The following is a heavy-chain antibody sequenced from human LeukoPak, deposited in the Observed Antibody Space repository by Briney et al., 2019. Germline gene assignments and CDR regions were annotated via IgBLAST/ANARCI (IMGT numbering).Heavy chain of an antibody. CDR3: AKSIGGSYDSSGYLNY. CDR2: ISSSSSTI. CDR1: GFTFSSYS. J-gene: IGHJ4*02. D-gene: IGHD3-22*01. V-gene: IGHV3-48*01. Sequence: GGSLRLSCAASGFTFSSYSMNWARQAPGKGLEWVSYISSSSSTIYYADSVKGRFTISRDNSKNTLYLQMNSLRAEDTAVYYCAKSIGGSYDSSGYLNYWGQGTLVTVSS.